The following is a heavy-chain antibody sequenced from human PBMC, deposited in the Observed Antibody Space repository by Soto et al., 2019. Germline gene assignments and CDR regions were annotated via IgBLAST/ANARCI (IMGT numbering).Heavy chain of an antibody. CDR1: GYSFTSYW. CDR3: ARAIHPGTKSYYDIVTGYLGAFDI. D-gene: IGHD3-9*01. CDR2: IYPGDSDT. J-gene: IGHJ3*02. Sequence: PGESLKISCKGSGYSFTSYWIGWVRQMPGKGLEWMGIIYPGDSDTRYSPSFQGQVTISADKSISTAYLQWSSLKASDTAMYYCARAIHPGTKSYYDIVTGYLGAFDIWGQGTMVTVS. V-gene: IGHV5-51*01.